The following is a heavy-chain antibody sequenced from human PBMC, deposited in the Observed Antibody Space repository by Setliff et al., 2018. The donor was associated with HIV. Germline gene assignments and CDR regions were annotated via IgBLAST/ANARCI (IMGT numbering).Heavy chain of an antibody. J-gene: IGHJ4*02. CDR2: IKANTDGGTT. CDR3: ARDDTVPAAIRAIDY. D-gene: IGHD2-2*01. V-gene: IGHV3-15*01. CDR1: GFTFNDAW. Sequence: GGSLRLSCAGSGFTFNDAWISWVRQAPGKGLDWVGRIKANTDGGTTDYAAPVRGRFTISRDDSKNTVYPQMDSLKTEDTAVYYCARDDTVPAAIRAIDYWGQGTLVTVSS.